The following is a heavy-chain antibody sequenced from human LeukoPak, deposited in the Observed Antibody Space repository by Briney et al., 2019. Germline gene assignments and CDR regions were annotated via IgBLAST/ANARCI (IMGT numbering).Heavy chain of an antibody. CDR2: IYSGGST. D-gene: IGHD3-22*01. J-gene: IGHJ4*02. Sequence: GGSLRLSCAASGFTVSSNYMSWVRQAPGKGLEWVSVIYSGGSTYYADSVKGRFTISRDNSKNTLYLQMNSLRAEDTAVYYCARSTMIAPLDYWGQGTLVTVSS. CDR3: ARSTMIAPLDY. V-gene: IGHV3-66*01. CDR1: GFTVSSNY.